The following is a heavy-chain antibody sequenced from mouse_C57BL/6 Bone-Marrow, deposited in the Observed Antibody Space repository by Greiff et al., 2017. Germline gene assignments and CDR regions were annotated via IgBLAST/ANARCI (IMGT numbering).Heavy chain of an antibody. CDR1: GFNIKDDY. CDR2: IDPENGDT. D-gene: IGHD2-12*01. V-gene: IGHV14-4*01. Sequence: VQLQQSGAELVRPGASVKLSRTASGFNIKDDYMHWVKQRPEQGLEWIGWIDPENGDTEYASKFQGKATITADTSSNTAYLQLSSLTSEDTAVYYCTYSLAWFAYWGQGTLVTVSA. CDR3: TYSLAWFAY. J-gene: IGHJ3*01.